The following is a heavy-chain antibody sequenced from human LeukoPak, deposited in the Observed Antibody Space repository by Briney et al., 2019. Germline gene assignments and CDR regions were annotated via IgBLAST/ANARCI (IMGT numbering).Heavy chain of an antibody. Sequence: GGSLRLSCAASGFTFDDYAMHWVRQAPGKGLEWVSGISWNSGSIGYADSVKGRFTISRDNAKISLYLQMNSLRAEDTALYYCAKGDCSSTSCYVDYWGQGTLVTVSS. V-gene: IGHV3-9*01. CDR1: GFTFDDYA. J-gene: IGHJ4*02. CDR2: ISWNSGSI. D-gene: IGHD2-2*01. CDR3: AKGDCSSTSCYVDY.